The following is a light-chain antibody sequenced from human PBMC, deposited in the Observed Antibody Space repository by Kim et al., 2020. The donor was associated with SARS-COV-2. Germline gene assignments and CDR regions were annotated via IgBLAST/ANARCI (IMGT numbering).Light chain of an antibody. V-gene: IGLV2-11*01. CDR1: SSDVGGYNY. Sequence: PGQSVTISCPGTSSDVGGYNYVSWYQQHPGKAPKLMIFDVSKRPSGVPDRFSGSKSGNTASLTISGLQAEDEADYYCCSYAGSSYVFGTGTKVTVL. CDR3: CSYAGSSYV. CDR2: DVS. J-gene: IGLJ1*01.